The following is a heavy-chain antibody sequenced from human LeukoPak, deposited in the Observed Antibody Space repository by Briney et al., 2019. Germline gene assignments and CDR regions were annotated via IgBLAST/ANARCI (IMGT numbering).Heavy chain of an antibody. D-gene: IGHD4-4*01. CDR2: IHYSGTT. V-gene: IGHV4-59*08. CDR1: AGSISSYY. J-gene: IGHJ4*02. Sequence: PSETLSLTCTVSAGSISSYYWSWIRQPPGKGLEWIGYIHYSGTTNYNPSLKSRVTMSVDTSKDQFSLKLSSVTAADTAVYYCTRGTVTTYYFDSWGQGTLVTVSS. CDR3: TRGTVTTYYFDS.